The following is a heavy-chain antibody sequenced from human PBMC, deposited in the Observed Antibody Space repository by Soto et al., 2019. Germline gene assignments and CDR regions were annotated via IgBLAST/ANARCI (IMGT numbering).Heavy chain of an antibody. CDR2: INAGNGNT. CDR1: GYTFTSYA. CDR3: ARDSSGWYFFDY. D-gene: IGHD6-19*01. Sequence: ASVKVSCKASGYTFTSYAMHWVRQAPGQRLEWMGWINAGNGNTKYSQKFQGRVTITRDTSASTAYMELSSLRSEDTAVYYCARDSSGWYFFDYWGQGTLVTVSS. V-gene: IGHV1-3*01. J-gene: IGHJ4*02.